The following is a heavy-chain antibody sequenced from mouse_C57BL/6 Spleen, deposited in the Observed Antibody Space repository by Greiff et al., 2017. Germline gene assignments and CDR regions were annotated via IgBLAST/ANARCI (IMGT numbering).Heavy chain of an antibody. J-gene: IGHJ1*03. D-gene: IGHD1-1*01. CDR1: GYTFTDYY. V-gene: IGHV1-26*01. Sequence: EVQLQQSGPELVKPGASVKISCKASGYTFTDYYMNWVKQSHGKSLEWIGDINPNNGGTSYNQKFKGKATLTVDKSSSTAYMELRSLTSEDSAVYYCARRIPYYYGSSYGWYFDVWGTGTTVTVSS. CDR3: ARRIPYYYGSSYGWYFDV. CDR2: INPNNGGT.